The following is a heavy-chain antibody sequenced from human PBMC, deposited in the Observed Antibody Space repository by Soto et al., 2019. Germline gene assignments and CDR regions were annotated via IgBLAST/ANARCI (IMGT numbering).Heavy chain of an antibody. D-gene: IGHD2-15*01. CDR2: ISYDGSNK. CDR1: GFTFSSYG. CDR3: AKGPYRFGYCSGGSRYDNWFDP. J-gene: IGHJ5*02. V-gene: IGHV3-30*18. Sequence: GGSLRLSCAASGFTFSSYGMHWVRQAPGKGLEWVAVISYDGSNKYYADSVKGRFTISRDNSKNTLYLQMNSLRAEDTAVYYCAKGPYRFGYCSGGSRYDNWFDPWGQGTLVTVPS.